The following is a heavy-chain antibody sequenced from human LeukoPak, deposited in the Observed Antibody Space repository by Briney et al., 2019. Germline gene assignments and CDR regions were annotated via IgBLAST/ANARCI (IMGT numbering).Heavy chain of an antibody. CDR3: ARRAEILWFGESAVDY. V-gene: IGHV4-39*01. D-gene: IGHD3-10*01. CDR1: GGSLSSSSYY. CDR2: IYYSGST. Sequence: SDTLSLTCTVSGGSLSSSSYYGGWIRQPPGKGLEWIGSIYYSGSTYYNPSLKSRVTISVDTSKNQFSLKLSSVTAADTAVYYCARRAEILWFGESAVDYWGQGTLVTVSS. J-gene: IGHJ4*02.